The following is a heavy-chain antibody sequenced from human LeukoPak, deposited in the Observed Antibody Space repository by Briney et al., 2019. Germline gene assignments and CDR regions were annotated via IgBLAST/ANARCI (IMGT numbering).Heavy chain of an antibody. D-gene: IGHD1-26*01. CDR2: ISANNGNT. V-gene: IGHV1-18*01. CDR3: ANFPTARCHTEGYAFDI. J-gene: IGHJ3*02. Sequence: GASVKVSCKASGYTFTSYGISWVRQAPGQGLEWMGWISANNGNTNYAQKFQGRVTITTDTSTRTAYMELRSLRSDDTAVYCCANFPTARCHTEGYAFDIWGQGTMVTVSS. CDR1: GYTFTSYG.